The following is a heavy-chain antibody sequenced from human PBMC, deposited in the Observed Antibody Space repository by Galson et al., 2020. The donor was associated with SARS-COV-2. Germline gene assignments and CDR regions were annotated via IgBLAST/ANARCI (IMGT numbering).Heavy chain of an antibody. Sequence: GGSLRLSCEASGFSFGDYAMHWVRQAPGKGLEYVSAITADGETTYYAKSRKDRFIISRDHSKNMLFLQLGSLREEDTAGYFCARGNVAVPAAPLYNWFDPWGQGTLVTVSS. CDR1: GFSFGDYA. J-gene: IGHJ5*02. D-gene: IGHD2-2*01. V-gene: IGHV3-64*01. CDR3: ARGNVAVPAAPLYNWFDP. CDR2: ITADGETT.